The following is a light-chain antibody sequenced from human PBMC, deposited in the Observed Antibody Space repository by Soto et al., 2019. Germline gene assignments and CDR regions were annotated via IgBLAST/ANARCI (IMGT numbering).Light chain of an antibody. CDR2: GVT. J-gene: IGLJ2*01. V-gene: IGLV2-14*01. Sequence: QSALTQPASVSGSPGQSITISCTGTSSDVGGYNYVSWYQQHPGRAPRLVIYGVTNRPSGVSNRFSGSKSGSASSLTIAGLQAEDEAIYYCTSYTNNNNLIFGGGTKLTVL. CDR1: SSDVGGYNY. CDR3: TSYTNNNNLI.